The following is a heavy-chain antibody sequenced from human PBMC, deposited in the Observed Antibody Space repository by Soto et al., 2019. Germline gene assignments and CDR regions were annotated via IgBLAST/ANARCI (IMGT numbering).Heavy chain of an antibody. D-gene: IGHD3-3*01. CDR2: IWYDGSNK. CDR1: GFTFSSYG. J-gene: IGHJ6*02. Sequence: QVQLVESGGGVVQPGRSLRLSCAASGFTFSSYGMHWVRQAPGKGLEWVAVIWYDGSNKYYADSVKGRFTISRDNSKNTLYLQMNSLRAEDTAVYYCATTTYDFWSGDWPADYYYGMDVWGQGTTVTVSS. CDR3: ATTTYDFWSGDWPADYYYGMDV. V-gene: IGHV3-33*01.